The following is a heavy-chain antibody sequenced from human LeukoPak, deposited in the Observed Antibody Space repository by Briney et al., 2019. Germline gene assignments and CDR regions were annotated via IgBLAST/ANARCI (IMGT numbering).Heavy chain of an antibody. V-gene: IGHV7-4-1*02. D-gene: IGHD2-15*01. CDR1: GYTFTSYA. CDR2: INTNTGNP. CDR3: ARVSQPLVDCSGGSCYSSALVFQH. J-gene: IGHJ1*01. Sequence: GASVKVSCKASGYTFTSYAMNWVRQAPGQGLEWMGWINTNTGNPTYAQGFTGRFVFSLDTSVSTAYLQISSLKAEDTAVYYCARVSQPLVDCSGGSCYSSALVFQHWGQGTLVTVSS.